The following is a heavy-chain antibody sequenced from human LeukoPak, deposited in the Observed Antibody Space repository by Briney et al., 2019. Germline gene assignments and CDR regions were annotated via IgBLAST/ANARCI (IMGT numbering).Heavy chain of an antibody. CDR2: MSPNRGNT. CDR1: GYTFTSYD. J-gene: IGHJ4*02. V-gene: IGHV1-8*01. D-gene: IGHD3-9*01. Sequence: ASVNVSCKASGYTFTSYDIPWVRQARGQGLEWVGWMSPNRGNTGYAQKFRGRVTMTSNTALPTAYMEVSSLTSEDTAVYYCARETTIPPYYFDYWGLGSQVTVSP. CDR3: ARETTIPPYYFDY.